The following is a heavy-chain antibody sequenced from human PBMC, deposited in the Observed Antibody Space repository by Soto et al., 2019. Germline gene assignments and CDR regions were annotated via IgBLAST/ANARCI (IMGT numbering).Heavy chain of an antibody. J-gene: IGHJ4*02. V-gene: IGHV4-30-2*01. CDR3: ARAPNYYDSSGYYYYFDY. Sequence: QLQLQESGSGLVKPSQTLSLTCAVPGGSISSGNYSWSWIRQPPGKGLEWIGYIYHSGSTYYNPSLKSRVTISVDRSKNQFSLKLSSVTAADTAVYYCARAPNYYDSSGYYYYFDYWGQGTLVTVSS. CDR1: GGSISSGNYS. CDR2: IYHSGST. D-gene: IGHD3-22*01.